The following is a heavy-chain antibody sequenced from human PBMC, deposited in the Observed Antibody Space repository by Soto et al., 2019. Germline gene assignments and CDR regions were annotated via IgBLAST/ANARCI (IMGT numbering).Heavy chain of an antibody. J-gene: IGHJ3*01. CDR1: GGPFSTYP. V-gene: IGHV4-34*01. Sequence: GTLSLPCLGCGGPFSTYPYNGIRQSPGKGLEWIGESNHSGSNNYSPSLKSRVTMSLDTSKKQFCVQLTSMTAADPAVYYCARGGSNYEQVAFDVWGQGTRVT. D-gene: IGHD3-3*01. CDR2: SNHSGSN. CDR3: ARGGSNYEQVAFDV.